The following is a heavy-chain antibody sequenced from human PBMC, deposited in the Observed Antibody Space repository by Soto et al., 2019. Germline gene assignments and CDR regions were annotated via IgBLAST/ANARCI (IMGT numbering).Heavy chain of an antibody. CDR3: AIFSTAEYSSSWYSLEY. D-gene: IGHD6-13*01. V-gene: IGHV1-46*01. J-gene: IGHJ4*02. CDR1: GYTFTSYY. Sequence: ASVKVSCKASGYTFTSYYMHWVRQAPGQGLEWMGIINPSGGSTSYAQKFQGRVTMTRDTSTSTVYMELSSLRSEDTAVYYCAIFSTAEYSSSWYSLEYRGQGTLVTVSS. CDR2: INPSGGST.